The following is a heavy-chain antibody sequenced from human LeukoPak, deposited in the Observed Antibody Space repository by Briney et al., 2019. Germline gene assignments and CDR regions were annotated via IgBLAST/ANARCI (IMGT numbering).Heavy chain of an antibody. CDR3: ARGGYSYGAYAFDI. Sequence: GGSLRLSCAASGFTFSNYWMSWVRQAPGKGLEWVANIKQDGSEKYYVDSVKGRFTISRDNAKNSLYLQMNSLRAEDTAVYYCARGGYSYGAYAFDIWGQGTMVTVSS. CDR2: IKQDGSEK. J-gene: IGHJ3*02. CDR1: GFTFSNYW. D-gene: IGHD5-18*01. V-gene: IGHV3-7*04.